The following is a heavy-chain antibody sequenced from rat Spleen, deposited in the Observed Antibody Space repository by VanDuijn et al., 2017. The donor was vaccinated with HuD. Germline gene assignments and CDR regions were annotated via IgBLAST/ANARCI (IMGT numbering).Heavy chain of an antibody. Sequence: EVQLQESGPGLVKPSQSLSLTCSVTGYSITSNYWGWIRKFPGNKMEWMGYIDYSGRTSYNPSLKSRISITRDTSKNQFFLQLNSVTTEDTATYYGTRGLSMSSTNYYYALFAYWGQGTLVTVSS. CDR3: TRGLSMSSTNYYYALFAY. J-gene: IGHJ3*01. CDR1: GYSITSNY. V-gene: IGHV3-1*01. D-gene: IGHD1-6*01. CDR2: IDYSGRT.